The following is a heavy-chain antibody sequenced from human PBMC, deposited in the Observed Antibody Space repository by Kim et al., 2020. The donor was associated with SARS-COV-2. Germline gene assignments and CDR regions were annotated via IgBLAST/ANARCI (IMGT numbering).Heavy chain of an antibody. D-gene: IGHD3-10*01. CDR3: ARELSEFHYGSGSYYNSVDAFDI. V-gene: IGHV1-2*05. J-gene: IGHJ3*02. CDR1: GYTFTGYY. Sequence: ASVKVSCKASGYTFTGYYMHWVRQAPGQGLEWMGRINPNSGGTNYAQKFQGRVTMTRDTSISTAYMELSRLRSDDTVVYYCARELSEFHYGSGSYYNSVDAFDIWGQGTMVTVSS. CDR2: INPNSGGT.